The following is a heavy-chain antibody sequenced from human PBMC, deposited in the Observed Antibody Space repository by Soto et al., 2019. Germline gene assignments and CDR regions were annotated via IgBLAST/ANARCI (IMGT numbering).Heavy chain of an antibody. V-gene: IGHV1-2*02. CDR3: ARSRWLQIYDY. CDR2: INPNSGGT. D-gene: IGHD5-12*01. CDR1: GYTFTSYG. J-gene: IGHJ4*02. Sequence: ASVKVSCKASGYTFTSYGISWVRQAPGQGLEWMGWINPNSGGTNYAQKFQGRVTMTRDTSISTAYMELSRLRSDDTAVYYCARSRWLQIYDYWGQGTLVTVSS.